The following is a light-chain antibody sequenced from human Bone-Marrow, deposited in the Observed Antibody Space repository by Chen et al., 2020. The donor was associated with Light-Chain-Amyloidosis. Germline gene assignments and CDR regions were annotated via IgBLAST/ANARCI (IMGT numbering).Light chain of an antibody. CDR1: NIGSTS. J-gene: IGLJ3*02. V-gene: IGLV3-21*02. Sequence: SYVLTHPSSVSVAPGQTATIACWGNNIGSTSVHWYQQTPGQAPLLVVYDDSDRPSGIPERLSGSNSANTATLTISRVEAGDEADYYCQVWDRSSDRPVFGGGTKLTVL. CDR2: DDS. CDR3: QVWDRSSDRPV.